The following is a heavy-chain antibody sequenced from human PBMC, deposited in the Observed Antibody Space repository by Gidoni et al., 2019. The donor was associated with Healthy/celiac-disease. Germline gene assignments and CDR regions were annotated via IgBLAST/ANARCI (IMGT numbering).Heavy chain of an antibody. CDR1: GGTFSSYS. D-gene: IGHD3-10*01. Sequence: QVQLVQSGAEVKKPGSSVKVSCKPSGGTFSSYSLSWVRQAPGQGLEWMGGIIPIFGTANYAQKFQGRITITADKSTSTAYMELSSLRSEDTAVYYCARDRGYYGSGSLRGAPNWFDPWGQGTLVTVSS. V-gene: IGHV1-69*06. J-gene: IGHJ5*02. CDR2: IIPIFGTA. CDR3: ARDRGYYGSGSLRGAPNWFDP.